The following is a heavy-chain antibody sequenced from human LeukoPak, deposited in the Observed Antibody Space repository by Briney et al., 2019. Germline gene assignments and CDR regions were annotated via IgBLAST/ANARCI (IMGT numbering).Heavy chain of an antibody. V-gene: IGHV1-3*01. Sequence: GASVKVSCKASGYTFTSYAMHWVRQAPGQRLEWMGWINAGNGNTKYSQKFQGRVTITRDTSASTAYMELSSLRSEDTAVYYCAGGYSGEGDFDYWGQGTLVTVSP. J-gene: IGHJ4*02. CDR3: AGGYSGEGDFDY. CDR2: INAGNGNT. D-gene: IGHD5-12*01. CDR1: GYTFTSYA.